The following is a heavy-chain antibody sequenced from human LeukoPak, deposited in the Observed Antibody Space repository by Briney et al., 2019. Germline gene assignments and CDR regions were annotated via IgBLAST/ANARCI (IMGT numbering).Heavy chain of an antibody. Sequence: SGGSLRLSCAASGFTFSSYSMNWVRQAPGKGLEWVSYISSSGSIIYYADSVKGRFSISRDNAKNSLYLQMNSLRAEDTAVYYCAREGIRRQYSSGWDFDYWGQGTLVTVSS. CDR3: AREGIRRQYSSGWDFDY. J-gene: IGHJ4*02. CDR2: ISSSGSII. CDR1: GFTFSSYS. V-gene: IGHV3-48*04. D-gene: IGHD6-19*01.